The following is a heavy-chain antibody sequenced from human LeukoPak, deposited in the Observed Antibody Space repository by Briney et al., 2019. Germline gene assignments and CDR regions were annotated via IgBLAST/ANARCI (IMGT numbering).Heavy chain of an antibody. CDR2: ISSNGGGT. J-gene: IGHJ4*02. CDR1: GFTFSSYA. CDR3: ARDRDLGVVTPWCDY. D-gene: IGHD2-2*01. Sequence: GGSLRLSCAASGFTFSSYAVHWVRQAPGKGLEYVSAISSNGGGTFYANSVKGRFTIFRDNSKNTLCLQMGSLRAEDTAVYYCARDRDLGVVTPWCDYWGQGVLVTVSS. V-gene: IGHV3-64*01.